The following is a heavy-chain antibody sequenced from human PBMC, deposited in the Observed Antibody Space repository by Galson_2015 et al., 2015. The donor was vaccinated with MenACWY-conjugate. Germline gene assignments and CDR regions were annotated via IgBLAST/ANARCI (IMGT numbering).Heavy chain of an antibody. CDR3: ARHLYGGGECYFCYFDY. CDR2: ISYSGDT. V-gene: IGHV4-59*08. CDR1: GGSISVYY. D-gene: IGHD2-21*01. Sequence: SETLSLTCTVSGGSISVYYWSWIRQSPGKGLEWLGYISYSGDTNYNPSLKSRVAISVDTSTNRFSLSLSSVTAADTAMYYCARHLYGGGECYFCYFDYWGQGTLVTVSS. J-gene: IGHJ4*02.